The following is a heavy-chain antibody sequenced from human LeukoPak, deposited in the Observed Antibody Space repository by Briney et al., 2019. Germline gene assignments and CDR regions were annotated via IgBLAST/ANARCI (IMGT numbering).Heavy chain of an antibody. CDR2: INSDGSST. CDR3: AKDNYDILTGYSNYYYMDV. D-gene: IGHD3-9*01. J-gene: IGHJ6*03. Sequence: GGSLRLSCAASGFTFSSYWMHWVRQAPGKGLVWVSRINSDGSSTSYADSVKGRFTISRDNSKNTLYLQMNSLRAEDTAVYYCAKDNYDILTGYSNYYYMDVWGKGTTVTISS. CDR1: GFTFSSYW. V-gene: IGHV3-74*01.